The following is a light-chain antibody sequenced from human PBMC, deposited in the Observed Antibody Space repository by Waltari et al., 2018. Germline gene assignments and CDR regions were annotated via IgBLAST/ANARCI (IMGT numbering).Light chain of an antibody. CDR3: ASWDDNLDAWV. Sequence: QSVLTPPPSVSGTPGQRVTLPCSGSGSSLGSNHGNWFQHLPGAAPKLLIYFNDRRPSGVPDRFSGSKSGTSASLAISGLQSEDEGDYYCASWDDNLDAWVFGGGTRLTVL. CDR1: GSSLGSNH. J-gene: IGLJ3*02. CDR2: FND. V-gene: IGLV1-44*01.